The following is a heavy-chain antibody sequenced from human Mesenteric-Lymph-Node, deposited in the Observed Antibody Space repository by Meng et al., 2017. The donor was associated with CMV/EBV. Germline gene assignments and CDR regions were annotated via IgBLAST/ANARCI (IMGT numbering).Heavy chain of an antibody. J-gene: IGHJ4*02. Sequence: VQFPQLGAGLLKPSETLSVTYAVYGGSFSGYYWNWIRQSPEKGLEWIGEINHSGSTTYNPSFTSRIIISVDTSTNQISLNMSSVTAADTAVYYCARGSSYDILTGYFDYWGQGALVTVSS. D-gene: IGHD3-9*01. CDR2: INHSGST. CDR1: GGSFSGYY. V-gene: IGHV4-34*02. CDR3: ARGSSYDILTGYFDY.